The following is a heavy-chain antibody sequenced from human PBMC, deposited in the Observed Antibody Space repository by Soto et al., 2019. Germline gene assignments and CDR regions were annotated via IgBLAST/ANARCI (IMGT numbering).Heavy chain of an antibody. Sequence: EVQLVETGGGLIQPGGSLSLSCAASGFAVSNSYMSWVRQAPGKGLEWVSVIYADGTTHSADSVRGRFTISRDSSRNTVYLQMNNLRAEDTAVYYCERDWNGDSVIEHWGQGTLVTVSS. J-gene: IGHJ1*01. D-gene: IGHD4-17*01. CDR2: IYADGTT. CDR3: ERDWNGDSVIEH. CDR1: GFAVSNSY. V-gene: IGHV3-53*02.